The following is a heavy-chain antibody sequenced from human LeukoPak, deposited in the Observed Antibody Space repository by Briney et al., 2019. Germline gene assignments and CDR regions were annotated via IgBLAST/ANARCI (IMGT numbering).Heavy chain of an antibody. CDR3: ASMVRGGHMDV. CDR2: IYYSGST. J-gene: IGHJ6*02. Sequence: SETLSLTCTVSGGSISSSSYYWGWIRQPPGKGLEWIGSIYYSGSTYYNPSLKSRVTISVDTSKNQFSLKLSSVTAADTAVYYCASMVRGGHMDVWGQGTTVTVSS. V-gene: IGHV4-39*07. D-gene: IGHD3-10*01. CDR1: GGSISSSSYY.